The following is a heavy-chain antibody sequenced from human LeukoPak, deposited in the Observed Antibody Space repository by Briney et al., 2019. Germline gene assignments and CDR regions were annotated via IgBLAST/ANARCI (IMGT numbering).Heavy chain of an antibody. V-gene: IGHV3-30*02. Sequence: GGSLRLSCAASGFTFSSYAMHWVRQAPGKGLGWVAFIRYDGSNKYYADSVKGRFTISRDNSKNALYLQMNSLRAEDTAVYCCARETGIAAAGTVFDYWGQGTLVTVSS. CDR3: ARETGIAAAGTVFDY. CDR2: IRYDGSNK. D-gene: IGHD6-13*01. J-gene: IGHJ4*02. CDR1: GFTFSSYA.